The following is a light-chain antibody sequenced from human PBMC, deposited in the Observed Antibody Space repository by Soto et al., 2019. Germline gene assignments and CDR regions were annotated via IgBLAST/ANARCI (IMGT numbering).Light chain of an antibody. Sequence: QSALTQPASVSGSPGQSITISCTGTSSDVGGYNYVSWCQHHPGKAPKLMIYEVSNRPSGVSNRFSGSKSGNTASLTISALQAEDEGDYYCTSYTSSTTLYVFGTGTNLTVL. CDR2: EVS. J-gene: IGLJ1*01. CDR3: TSYTSSTTLYV. CDR1: SSDVGGYNY. V-gene: IGLV2-14*01.